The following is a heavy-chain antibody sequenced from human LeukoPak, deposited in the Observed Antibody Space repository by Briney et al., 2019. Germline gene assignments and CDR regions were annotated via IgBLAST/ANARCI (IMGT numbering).Heavy chain of an antibody. CDR1: GFTFSSYW. Sequence: GGSLRLSWAASGFTFSSYWMHWVRQAPGKGLVWVSRINSDVSSTSYADSVKGRFTISRDNAKNKLYLQMNSLRAEDTAVYYCAREGYSSGWYEPYDYWGQGPLVTVSS. CDR2: INSDVSST. J-gene: IGHJ4*02. V-gene: IGHV3-74*01. CDR3: AREGYSSGWYEPYDY. D-gene: IGHD6-19*01.